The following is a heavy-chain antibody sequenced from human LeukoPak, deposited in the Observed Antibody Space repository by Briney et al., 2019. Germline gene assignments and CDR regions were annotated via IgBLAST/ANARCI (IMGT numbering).Heavy chain of an antibody. CDR1: GFTFSSYA. Sequence: PGGCLRLSCAASGFTFSSYAMHWVRQAPGKGLEWVAVIWSDTTNKYYADSVKGRFTISRDNSKNTLYLQMSSLRAEDTAMYYCARDRLTTVTTFHFDYWGQGTLVTVSS. CDR3: ARDRLTTVTTFHFDY. J-gene: IGHJ4*02. D-gene: IGHD4-17*01. V-gene: IGHV3-33*01. CDR2: IWSDTTNK.